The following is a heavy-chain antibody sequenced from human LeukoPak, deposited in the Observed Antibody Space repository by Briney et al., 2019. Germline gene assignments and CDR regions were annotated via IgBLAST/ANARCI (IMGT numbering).Heavy chain of an antibody. J-gene: IGHJ4*02. CDR1: GFTFENFA. CDR3: ARAVKWELQYYFDY. D-gene: IGHD1-26*01. V-gene: IGHV3-9*01. Sequence: GGSLRLSCAASGFTFENFAMHWVRQVPGKGLEWVSSIFSNSDTIGYVGSVKGRFTISRDNAKNTLYLQMNSLRAEDTAVYYCARAVKWELQYYFDYWGQGTLVTASS. CDR2: IFSNSDTI.